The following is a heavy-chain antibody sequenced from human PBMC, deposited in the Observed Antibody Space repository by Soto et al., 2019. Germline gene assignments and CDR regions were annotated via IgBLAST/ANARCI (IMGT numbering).Heavy chain of an antibody. J-gene: IGHJ4*02. Sequence: QVQLVEYGGGVVQPGRSLRLSCAASGFTFSSYGMHWVRQAPGKGLEWVAVIWYDGSNKYYADSVKGRFTISRDNSKNTLYLQMNSLRAEDTAVYYCARDKGRGWPPDFDYWGQGTLVTVSS. CDR1: GFTFSSYG. CDR3: ARDKGRGWPPDFDY. D-gene: IGHD6-19*01. CDR2: IWYDGSNK. V-gene: IGHV3-33*01.